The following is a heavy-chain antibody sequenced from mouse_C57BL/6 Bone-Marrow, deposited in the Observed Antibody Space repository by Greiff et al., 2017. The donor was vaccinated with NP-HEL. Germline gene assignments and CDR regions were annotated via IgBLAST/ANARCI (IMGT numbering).Heavy chain of an antibody. CDR1: GYTFTSYG. V-gene: IGHV1-81*01. CDR2: IYPRSGNT. D-gene: IGHD3-2*02. J-gene: IGHJ2*01. CDR3: AAQAT. Sequence: VKLMESGAELARPGASVKLSCKASGYTFTSYGISWVKQRTGQGLEWIGEIYPRSGNTYYNEKFNGKATLTADKASRTAYMELRSLTSEDSAVYFCAAQATWGQGTTLTVSS.